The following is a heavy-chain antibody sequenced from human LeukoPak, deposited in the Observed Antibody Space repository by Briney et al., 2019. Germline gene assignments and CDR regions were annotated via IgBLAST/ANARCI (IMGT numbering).Heavy chain of an antibody. CDR2: IYYSGST. CDR3: ARRRFGVGWYSGEIDY. J-gene: IGHJ4*02. V-gene: IGHV4-39*01. D-gene: IGHD1-26*01. CDR1: GASISSGSNY. Sequence: PSETLSLTCSVSGASISSGSNYWGWIRQPPGKGLEWIGSIYYSGSTYYNPSLKSRVTISVDTSKNQFSLKLSSVTAADTAVYYCARRRFGVGWYSGEIDYWGQGTLVTVSS.